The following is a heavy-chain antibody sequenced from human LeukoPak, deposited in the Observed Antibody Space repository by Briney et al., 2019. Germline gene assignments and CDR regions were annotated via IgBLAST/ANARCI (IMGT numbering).Heavy chain of an antibody. CDR2: IYHSGST. J-gene: IGHJ4*02. V-gene: IGHV4-4*02. D-gene: IGHD5-24*01. CDR1: GDSVTSSSW. CDR3: ARGMVGEMATIIDYFDY. Sequence: SETLSLTCAVSGDSVTSSSWWTWVRQPPGKGLEWIGEIYHSGSTNYNPSLRRRAIISVDRSKNQFSLKMSSVTAADTAVYYCARGMVGEMATIIDYFDYWGQGTLVTVSS.